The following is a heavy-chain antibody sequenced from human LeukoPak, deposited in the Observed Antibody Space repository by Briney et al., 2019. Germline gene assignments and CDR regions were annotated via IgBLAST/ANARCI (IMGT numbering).Heavy chain of an antibody. CDR2: IRYEGHYK. D-gene: IGHD3-22*01. CDR1: GFTFSAHG. J-gene: IGHJ4*02. V-gene: IGHV3-30*02. CDR3: ARDPEHYDSNGYYTLKDD. Sequence: GGSLRLSCVASGFTFSAHGIHWVRQAPGKGLDWVTFIRYEGHYKYYADSVTGRFTVSRDNAKNTLYLQMNSLRAEDTAVYYCARDPEHYDSNGYYTLKDDWGQGTLVTVSS.